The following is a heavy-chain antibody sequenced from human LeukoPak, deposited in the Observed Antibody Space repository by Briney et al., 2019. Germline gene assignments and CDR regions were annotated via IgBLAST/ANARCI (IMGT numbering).Heavy chain of an antibody. CDR3: ARYNGGSYKAYDF. CDR1: GFTFSSYS. Sequence: GGSLRLSCAASGFTFSSYSMKWVRQAPGKGLEWVSYISSTSSTTSNADSVKGLFTISRDNAKNSLYLQMSSLRDEDTAVYYCARYNGGSYKAYDFWGQGTLVTVSS. D-gene: IGHD1-26*01. CDR2: ISSTSSTT. V-gene: IGHV3-48*02. J-gene: IGHJ4*02.